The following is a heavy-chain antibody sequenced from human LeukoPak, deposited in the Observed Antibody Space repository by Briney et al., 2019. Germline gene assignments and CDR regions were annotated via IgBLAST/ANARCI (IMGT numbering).Heavy chain of an antibody. CDR2: ISGSGGRT. J-gene: IGHJ4*02. CDR3: ARDPEYSYGLN. D-gene: IGHD5-18*01. Sequence: GGSLRLSCAASGFTFSSYGMNWVRQAPGKGLEWVSTISGSGGRTFYGDSVKGRFSISRDISKNTLYLQMNSLRAEDTAVYYCARDPEYSYGLNWGQGTLVTVSS. V-gene: IGHV3-23*01. CDR1: GFTFSSYG.